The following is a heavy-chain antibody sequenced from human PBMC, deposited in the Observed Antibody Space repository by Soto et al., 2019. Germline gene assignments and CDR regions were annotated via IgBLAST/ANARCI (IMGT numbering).Heavy chain of an antibody. D-gene: IGHD6-13*01. V-gene: IGHV3-33*01. CDR3: ARVGVAAAGRDAFDI. CDR1: GFTFSSYG. CDR2: IWYDGSNK. J-gene: IGHJ3*02. Sequence: QVQLVESGGGVVQPGRSLRLSCAASGFTFSSYGMHWVRQAPGKGLEWVAVIWYDGSNKYYADSVKGRFTISRDNSKNTLYLQMNSLRAEDTAVYYCARVGVAAAGRDAFDIWGQGTMVTVSS.